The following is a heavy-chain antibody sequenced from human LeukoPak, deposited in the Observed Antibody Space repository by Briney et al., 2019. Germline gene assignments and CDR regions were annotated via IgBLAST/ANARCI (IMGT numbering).Heavy chain of an antibody. J-gene: IGHJ5*02. Sequence: GGSLRLSCAASGFTFKKYDATWVRQAPGKGLEWVSGIRASGGATYYADSVKGRFNISRDNSENTLYLLMNSLRAEDTAVYYCARIQGNWFDPWGQGTLVTVSS. CDR1: GFTFKKYD. CDR2: IRASGGAT. CDR3: ARIQGNWFDP. V-gene: IGHV3-23*01.